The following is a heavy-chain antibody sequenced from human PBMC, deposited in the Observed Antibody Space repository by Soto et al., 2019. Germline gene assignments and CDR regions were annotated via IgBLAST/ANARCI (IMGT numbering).Heavy chain of an antibody. CDR1: GGTFSSFT. Sequence: QVQLVQSGAEVKKPGSSVKVSCKASGGTFSSFTISWVRQAPGQGLEWMGGIIPIYGTANYAQKFQGRVTLNADASTRTAYMELSSLRSADTAVYYCAKDRRADWESYYYYAMDVWGQGTTVTVSS. V-gene: IGHV1-69*01. J-gene: IGHJ6*02. D-gene: IGHD1-26*01. CDR2: IIPIYGTA. CDR3: AKDRRADWESYYYYAMDV.